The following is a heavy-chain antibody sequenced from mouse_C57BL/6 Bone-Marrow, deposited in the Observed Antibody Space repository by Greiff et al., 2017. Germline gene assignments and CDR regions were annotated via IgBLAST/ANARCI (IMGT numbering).Heavy chain of an antibody. CDR3: ARSPPYYGSSYEGYFDV. D-gene: IGHD1-1*01. CDR2: IYPGSGNT. Sequence: QVQLQQSGPELVKPGASVKISCKASGYSFTSYYIHWVKQRPGQGLEWIGWIYPGSGNTKYNEKFKGKATLTADTSSSTAYLQLSSLTSEDSAVYYCARSPPYYGSSYEGYFDVWGTGTTVTVSS. J-gene: IGHJ1*03. CDR1: GYSFTSYY. V-gene: IGHV1-66*01.